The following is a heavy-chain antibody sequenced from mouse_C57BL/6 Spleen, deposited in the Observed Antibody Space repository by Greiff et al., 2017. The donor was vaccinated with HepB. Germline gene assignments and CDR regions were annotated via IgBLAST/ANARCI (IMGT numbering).Heavy chain of an antibody. D-gene: IGHD1-2*01. CDR1: GFTFSDYG. V-gene: IGHV5-17*01. Sequence: EVMLVESGGGLVKPGGSLKLSCAASGFTFSDYGMHWVRQAPEKGLEWVAYISSGSSTIYYADTVKGRFTISRDNAKNTLFLQMTSLRSEDTAMYYCARRLHYYFDYWGQGTTLTVSS. CDR2: ISSGSSTI. J-gene: IGHJ2*01. CDR3: ARRLHYYFDY.